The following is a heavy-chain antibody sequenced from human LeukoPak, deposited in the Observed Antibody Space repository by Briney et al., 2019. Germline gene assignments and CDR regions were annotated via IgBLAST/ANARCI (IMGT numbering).Heavy chain of an antibody. J-gene: IGHJ4*02. Sequence: QSGGSLRLSCAASGFTFSSYWMNWARQAPGKGLEWVTFIWYDASNKYYAESVKGRFTISRDNSRNTVFLQMNSLRAEDTAIYYCATDISTHYFGSWGQGTLVTVSS. CDR2: IWYDASNK. CDR3: ATDISTHYFGS. V-gene: IGHV3-33*08. D-gene: IGHD3-9*01. CDR1: GFTFSSYW.